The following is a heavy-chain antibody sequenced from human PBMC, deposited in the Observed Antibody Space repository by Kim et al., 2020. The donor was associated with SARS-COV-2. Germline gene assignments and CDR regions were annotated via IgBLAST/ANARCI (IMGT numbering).Heavy chain of an antibody. D-gene: IGHD6-19*01. V-gene: IGHV4-59*01. J-gene: IGHJ4*02. CDR2: IYYSGST. Sequence: SETLSLTCTVSGGSISSYYWSWIRQPPGKGLEWIGYIYYSGSTNYNPSLKSRVTISVDTSKNQFSLKLSSVTAADTAVYYCARFAFGGSGWRGDYWGQGTLVTVSS. CDR3: ARFAFGGSGWRGDY. CDR1: GGSISSYY.